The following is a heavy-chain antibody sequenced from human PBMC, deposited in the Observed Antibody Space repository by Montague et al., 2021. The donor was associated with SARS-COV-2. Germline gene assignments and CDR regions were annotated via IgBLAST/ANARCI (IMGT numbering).Heavy chain of an antibody. Sequence: SETLSPTCSVSGDSISRYYWSWIRQSDGKGLEWIGRIYTGGYVNYNPALQSRVSMSVDTPKSQVSLNVTSVTAADTAVYYCARAIWHLDVWGRGILVTVSS. CDR2: IYTGGYV. V-gene: IGHV4-4*07. CDR1: GDSISRYY. J-gene: IGHJ2*01. CDR3: ARAIWHLDV.